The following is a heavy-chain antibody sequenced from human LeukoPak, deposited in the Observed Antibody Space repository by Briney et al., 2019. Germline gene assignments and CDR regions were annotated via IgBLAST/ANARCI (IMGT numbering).Heavy chain of an antibody. D-gene: IGHD3-22*01. CDR1: GGSISSYY. J-gene: IGHJ1*01. Sequence: SETLSLTCTVSGGSISSYYWSWIRQPPGKGLEWIGYIYYSGSTNYNPSLKSRVTISVDTSKNQYSLKLSSVTAADTAVYYCARGVSYYDSSGYYNEYFQHWGQGTLVTVSS. CDR2: IYYSGST. CDR3: ARGVSYYDSSGYYNEYFQH. V-gene: IGHV4-59*08.